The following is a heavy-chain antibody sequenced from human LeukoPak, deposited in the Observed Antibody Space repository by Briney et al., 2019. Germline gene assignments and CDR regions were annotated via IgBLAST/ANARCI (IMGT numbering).Heavy chain of an antibody. Sequence: GGSLRLSCAASGFSFGVHAMSWVRQAPGKGLEWVSFITTNGGRTSYADSVEGRFTISRDNPRNTLYMQMNSLRDEDTAVYYCAIMHGYYDGTGYWVQWGQGTLVTVSS. CDR2: ITTNGGRT. CDR3: AIMHGYYDGTGYWVQ. D-gene: IGHD3-22*01. V-gene: IGHV3-23*01. J-gene: IGHJ1*01. CDR1: GFSFGVHA.